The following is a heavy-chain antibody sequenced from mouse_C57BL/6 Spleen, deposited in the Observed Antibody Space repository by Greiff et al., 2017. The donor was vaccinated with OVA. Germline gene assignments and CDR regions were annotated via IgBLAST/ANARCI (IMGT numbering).Heavy chain of an antibody. Sequence: ESGPGLVKPSQSLSLTCSVTGYSITSGYYWNWIRQFPGNKLEWMGYISYDGSNNYNPSLKNRISITRDTSKNQFFLKLNSVTTEDTATYYCARGGGYYVRGYYAMDYWGQGTSVTVSS. D-gene: IGHD2-3*01. J-gene: IGHJ4*01. CDR2: ISYDGSN. CDR3: ARGGGYYVRGYYAMDY. V-gene: IGHV3-6*01. CDR1: GYSITSGYY.